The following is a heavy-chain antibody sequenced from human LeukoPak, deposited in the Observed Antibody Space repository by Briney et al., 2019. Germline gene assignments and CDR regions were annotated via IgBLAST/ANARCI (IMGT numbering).Heavy chain of an antibody. J-gene: IGHJ4*02. V-gene: IGHV3-7*01. CDR2: IKQDGNEK. CDR1: GSSFSGSS. Sequence: TGGSLRLSWVASGSSFSGSSMSWGRQAAGKGLDWGANIKQDGNEKHYADSVEGRFTISRDNAKNSLYLQMNSLRDEDTAVYYCVEGEYYLGSWGQGTLVTVSS. D-gene: IGHD3-16*01. CDR3: VEGEYYLGS.